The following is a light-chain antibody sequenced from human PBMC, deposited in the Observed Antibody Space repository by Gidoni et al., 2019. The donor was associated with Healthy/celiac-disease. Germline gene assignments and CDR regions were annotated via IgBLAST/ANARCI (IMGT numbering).Light chain of an antibody. Sequence: IVMTQSPDSLAVSLGERATINCKSSRSVLYSSNNKNYLAWYQQKPGKPPKLLIYWASTRESGVPDRFSGSGSGTDFTLTISSLQAEDVAVYYCQQYYSTPWTFGQGTKVEIK. CDR1: RSVLYSSNNKNY. J-gene: IGKJ1*01. CDR2: WAS. V-gene: IGKV4-1*01. CDR3: QQYYSTPWT.